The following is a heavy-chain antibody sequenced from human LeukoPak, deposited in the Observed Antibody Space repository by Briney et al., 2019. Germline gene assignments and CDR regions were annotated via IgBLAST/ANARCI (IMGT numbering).Heavy chain of an antibody. CDR1: GYTFTSYG. J-gene: IGHJ4*02. CDR2: ISAYNGNT. Sequence: ASVKVSCKASGYTFTSYGISWVRQAPGQGLEWMGWISAYNGNTNYAQKLQGRVTMTTDTSTSTAYMELRSLRSEDTAVYYCAKRTTYYYDSSGFTDYWGQGTLVTVSS. D-gene: IGHD3-22*01. V-gene: IGHV1-18*01. CDR3: AKRTTYYYDSSGFTDY.